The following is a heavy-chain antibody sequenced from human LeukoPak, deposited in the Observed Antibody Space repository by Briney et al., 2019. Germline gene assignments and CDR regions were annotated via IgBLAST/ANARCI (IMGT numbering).Heavy chain of an antibody. Sequence: GRSLRLSCAASGFTFSSYAMHRVRQAPGKGLEWVAVISYDGSNKYYADSVKGRFTISRDNSKNTLYLQMNSLRAEDTAVYYCARDHYSYGPDYWGQGTPVTVSS. CDR2: ISYDGSNK. D-gene: IGHD5-18*01. V-gene: IGHV3-30-3*01. CDR1: GFTFSSYA. CDR3: ARDHYSYGPDY. J-gene: IGHJ4*02.